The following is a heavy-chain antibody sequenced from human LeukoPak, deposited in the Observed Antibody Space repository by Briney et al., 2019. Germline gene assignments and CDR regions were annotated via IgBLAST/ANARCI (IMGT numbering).Heavy chain of an antibody. Sequence: PGRSLRLSCAASGFTFSSYGMHWVRQAPGKGLEWVAVISYDGSNKYYADSVKGRFTISRDNSKNTLYLQMNSLRAEDTAVYYCASAFLPYGSHLGGAFDIWGQGTMVTVSS. CDR2: ISYDGSNK. D-gene: IGHD3-10*01. CDR3: ASAFLPYGSHLGGAFDI. J-gene: IGHJ3*02. V-gene: IGHV3-30*03. CDR1: GFTFSSYG.